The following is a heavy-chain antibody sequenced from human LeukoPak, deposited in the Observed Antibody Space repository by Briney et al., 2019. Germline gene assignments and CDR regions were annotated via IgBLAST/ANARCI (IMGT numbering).Heavy chain of an antibody. V-gene: IGHV6-1*01. CDR2: TYYRSKWYN. CDR3: ASSPRISSGYYLFDY. D-gene: IGHD3-22*01. J-gene: IGHJ4*02. CDR1: GNSVSNNRPA. Sequence: TLSLTCAISGNSVSNNRPAWNWIRQSPSRGLGWLGMTYYRSKWYNDYAVSVKSRITINPDTSKNQFSLQLNSVTPEDTAVYYCASSPRISSGYYLFDYWGQGTLVTVSS.